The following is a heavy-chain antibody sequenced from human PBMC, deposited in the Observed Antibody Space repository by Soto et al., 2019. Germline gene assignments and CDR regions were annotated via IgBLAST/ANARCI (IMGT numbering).Heavy chain of an antibody. D-gene: IGHD3-3*01. V-gene: IGHV3-30*18. Sequence: GGSLRLSCAASGFTFSSYGMHWVRQAPGKGLEWVAVISYDGSNKYYADSVKGRFTISRDNSKNTLYLQMNSLRAEDTAVYYCAKDIYDLIYYFDYWGQGTLVTVSS. CDR1: GFTFSSYG. CDR3: AKDIYDLIYYFDY. CDR2: ISYDGSNK. J-gene: IGHJ4*02.